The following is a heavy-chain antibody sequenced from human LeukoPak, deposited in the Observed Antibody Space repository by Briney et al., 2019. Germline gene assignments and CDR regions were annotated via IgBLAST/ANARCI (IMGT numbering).Heavy chain of an antibody. J-gene: IGHJ4*02. CDR2: INHSGST. CDR1: GGSFSGYY. CDR3: ARDSSITGTTTFDY. D-gene: IGHD1-7*01. V-gene: IGHV4-34*01. Sequence: SETLSLTCAVYGGSFSGYYWSWIRQPPGKGLEWIGEINHSGSTNYNPSLKSRVTISVDTSKNQFSLKLSSVTAADTAVYYCARDSSITGTTTFDYWGQGTLVTVSS.